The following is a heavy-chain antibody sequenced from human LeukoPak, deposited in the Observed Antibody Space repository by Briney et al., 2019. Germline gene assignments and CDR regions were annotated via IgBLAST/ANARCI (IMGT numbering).Heavy chain of an antibody. CDR3: ARIQGRYFDWYFDY. Sequence: SETLSLTCTVSGGSISSSSYYWGWIRQPPGKGLEWIGTIYYTGNTYYNPSLKSRVTISVDTSKNQFSLKVSSVTAADTAVYYCARIQGRYFDWYFDYWGPGTLVTVSS. J-gene: IGHJ4*02. CDR2: IYYTGNT. CDR1: GGSISSSSYY. D-gene: IGHD3-9*01. V-gene: IGHV4-39*07.